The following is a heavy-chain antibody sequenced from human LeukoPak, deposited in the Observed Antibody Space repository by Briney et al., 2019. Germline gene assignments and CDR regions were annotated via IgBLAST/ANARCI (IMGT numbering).Heavy chain of an antibody. Sequence: PGGSLRLSCAASGFTFSSYDMHWVRQATGKGPEWVSAIGTAGDTYYPGSVKGRFTISRENAKNSLYLQMNSLRAGDTAVYYCARTSGSYYEFGYWGQGTLVTVSS. CDR3: ARTSGSYYEFGY. CDR2: IGTAGDT. CDR1: GFTFSSYD. J-gene: IGHJ4*02. D-gene: IGHD1-26*01. V-gene: IGHV3-13*04.